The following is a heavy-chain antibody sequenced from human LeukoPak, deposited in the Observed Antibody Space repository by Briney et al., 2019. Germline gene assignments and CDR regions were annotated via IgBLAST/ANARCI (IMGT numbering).Heavy chain of an antibody. CDR1: GFTFSSYW. J-gene: IGHJ4*02. CDR2: INHNGNVN. V-gene: IGHV3-7*01. Sequence: AGSLRLSCAASGFTFSSYWMNWARQAPGKGLEWVASINHNGNVNYYVDSVKGRFTISRDNAKNSLYLQMSSLRAEDTAVYYCARDSLYYFDYWGQGTLVTVSS. CDR3: ARDSLYYFDY.